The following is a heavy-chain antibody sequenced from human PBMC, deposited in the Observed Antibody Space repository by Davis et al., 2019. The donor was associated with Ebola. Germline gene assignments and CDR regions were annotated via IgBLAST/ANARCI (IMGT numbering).Heavy chain of an antibody. Sequence: PGGSLRLSCAASGFTLSRHWMHWVRQAPGKGLVWVSRINSDGSTTKYADSVKGRFTISRDNAKNTLYLQMSSLRVDDTAVYYCVRTTYGAPEYWGQGTLVTVSS. D-gene: IGHD4-17*01. CDR2: INSDGSTT. CDR1: GFTLSRHW. CDR3: VRTTYGAPEY. J-gene: IGHJ4*02. V-gene: IGHV3-74*03.